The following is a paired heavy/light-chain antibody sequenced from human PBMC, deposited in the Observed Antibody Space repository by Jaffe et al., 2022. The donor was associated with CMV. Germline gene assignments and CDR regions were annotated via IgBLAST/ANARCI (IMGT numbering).Heavy chain of an antibody. CDR3: ARDARVTTPFDY. Sequence: QVQLVQSGAEVKKPGASVKVSCKASGYTFNSYYIHWVRQAPGQGLEWMGIINPSVNSATYAQKFQGRLTMTRDTSTSTVYMELTSLTSEDTAVYFCARDARVTTPFDYWGQGTLVTVSS. V-gene: IGHV1-46*02. J-gene: IGHJ4*02. CDR1: GYTFNSYY. D-gene: IGHD4-17*01. CDR2: INPSVNSA.
Light chain of an antibody. J-gene: IGKJ1*01. CDR2: QAS. CDR3: QKYNTYSKT. CDR1: QSITDW. V-gene: IGKV1-5*03. Sequence: DIQMTQSPSTLSASVGDRVTITCRASQSITDWLAWYQQKPGKAPKLLIYQASNLQSGVPSRFSGSGSGTEFTLTISSLQPDDSATYYCQKYNTYSKTFGQGTKVEIK.